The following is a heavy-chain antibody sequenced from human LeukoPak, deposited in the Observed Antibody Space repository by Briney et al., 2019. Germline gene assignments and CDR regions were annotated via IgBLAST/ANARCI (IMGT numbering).Heavy chain of an antibody. V-gene: IGHV3-30*02. CDR3: AKDSDPYGSGSLGY. CDR1: GLPSRGFA. D-gene: IGHD3-10*01. J-gene: IGHJ4*02. Sequence: GGPLGPSGEVPGLPSRGFASSWVPKPPGKGLEWVAFADSVKGRFTLSRDNSKNTLYLQVNSLRAEDTAVYYCAKDSDPYGSGSLGYWGQGILVTVSS.